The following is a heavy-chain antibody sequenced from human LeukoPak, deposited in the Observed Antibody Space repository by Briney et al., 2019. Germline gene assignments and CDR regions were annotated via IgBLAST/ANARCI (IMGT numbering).Heavy chain of an antibody. V-gene: IGHV4-34*01. J-gene: IGHJ6*02. CDR3: ARVLAARSYYYYYGMDV. Sequence: PSETLSLTCAVYGGSFSGYYWSWIRQPPGKGLEWIGEINHSGSTNYNPSLKSRVTISVDTSKNQFSLKLSSVTAADTAVYYCARVLAARSYYYYYGMDVWGQGTTVTVSS. CDR2: INHSGST. D-gene: IGHD3-3*02. CDR1: GGSFSGYY.